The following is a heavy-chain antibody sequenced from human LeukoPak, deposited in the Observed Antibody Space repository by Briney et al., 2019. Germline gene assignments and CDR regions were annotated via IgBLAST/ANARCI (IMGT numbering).Heavy chain of an antibody. Sequence: GGSLRLSCVVSGLTFSNAWMSWVRQAPGKGLEWVGRIKSKTDGGTTDYAAPVKGRFSISRDDSKNTLYLQMNSLKTEDTAVYYCTNGDPFDYWGQGTLATVSS. V-gene: IGHV3-15*01. CDR2: IKSKTDGGTT. D-gene: IGHD4-17*01. J-gene: IGHJ4*02. CDR1: GLTFSNAW. CDR3: TNGDPFDY.